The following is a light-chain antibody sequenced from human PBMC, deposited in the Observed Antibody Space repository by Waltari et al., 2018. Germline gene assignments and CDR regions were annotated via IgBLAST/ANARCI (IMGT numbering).Light chain of an antibody. CDR3: QVWDSSSDHNV. CDR1: NIGSKS. CDR2: YDS. J-gene: IGLJ6*01. Sequence: SYVLTQPPSVSVAPGKTARITCGGNNIGSKSVQWYQQKPGQAPVLVIYYDSDRPSGIPERFSGSNSGNTATLTISRVEAGDEADYYCQVWDSSSDHNVFGSGTKVTVL. V-gene: IGLV3-21*04.